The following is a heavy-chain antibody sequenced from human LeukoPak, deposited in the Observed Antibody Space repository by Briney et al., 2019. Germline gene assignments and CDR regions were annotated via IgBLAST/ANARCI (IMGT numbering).Heavy chain of an antibody. J-gene: IGHJ4*02. CDR1: GFTFSSYW. V-gene: IGHV3-7*03. CDR3: ARGLLYYYGSGSYYYFDY. CDR2: IKQDGSEK. Sequence: GGSLRLSCAASGFTFSSYWMSWVRQAPGKGLEWVANIKQDGSEKYYVDSVKGRFTISRDNAKNSLYLQMNSLRAEDTAVYYCARGLLYYYGSGSYYYFDYWGQGTLVTVSS. D-gene: IGHD3-10*01.